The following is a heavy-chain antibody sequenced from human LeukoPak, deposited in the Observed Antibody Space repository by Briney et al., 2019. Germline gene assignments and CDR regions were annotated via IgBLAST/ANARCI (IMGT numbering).Heavy chain of an antibody. Sequence: GTSLRLSCAAYGFTFSSYGMHWVRQAPGKGLEWVALIWYDGGKKFYADSVKGRFTISRDTSKNTLYLQMSSLRAEDTAVYYCARDHSSGRSPYYYYYDLDVWGQGTTVTVSS. CDR3: ARDHSSGRSPYYYYYDLDV. J-gene: IGHJ6*02. CDR1: GFTFSSYG. CDR2: IWYDGGKK. D-gene: IGHD6-19*01. V-gene: IGHV3-33*01.